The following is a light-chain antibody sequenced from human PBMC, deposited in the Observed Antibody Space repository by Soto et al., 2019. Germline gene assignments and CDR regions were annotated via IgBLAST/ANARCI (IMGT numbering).Light chain of an antibody. CDR2: EVS. CDR1: TTDIGNYNY. Sequence: QSALTQPASVSGSLGQSITISCTGTTTDIGNYNYVSWYQQSPGKAPKLLIYEVSNRPSGVSSRFSGSKSGNTASLTISGLRADDEADYYCNSYTNSGSFVSGTGTKVTVL. CDR3: NSYTNSGSFV. J-gene: IGLJ1*01. V-gene: IGLV2-14*01.